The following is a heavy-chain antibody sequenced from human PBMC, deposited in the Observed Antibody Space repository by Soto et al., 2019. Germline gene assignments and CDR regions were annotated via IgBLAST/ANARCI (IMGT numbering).Heavy chain of an antibody. CDR2: IIPIFGTT. V-gene: IGHV1-69*05. D-gene: IGHD1-7*01. CDR1: GGTFSSYA. J-gene: IGHJ4*02. Sequence: GASVKVSCKASGGTFSSYAISWVRQAPGQGLEWMGGIIPIFGTTNYAQKFQGRVTITRDESTSTAYMELSSLRSEDTAVYYCARDSRPELLGFDYWGQGTLVTVSS. CDR3: ARDSRPELLGFDY.